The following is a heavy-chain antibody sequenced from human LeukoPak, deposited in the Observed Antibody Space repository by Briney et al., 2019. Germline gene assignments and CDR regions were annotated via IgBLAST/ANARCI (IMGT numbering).Heavy chain of an antibody. CDR1: GFSFSSYS. J-gene: IGHJ6*02. V-gene: IGHV3-21*01. CDR3: ARDELGVSGSGVYYYYGMDV. CDR2: ISRSSTDI. Sequence: GGSLRLSCAASGFSFSSYSMNWVRQAPGKGPEWVSSISRSSTDIQYADSVKGRFTISRDNAKNSLHLQMNSLRAEDTAVYYCARDELGVSGSGVYYYYGMDVWGQGTTVTVSS. D-gene: IGHD3-10*01.